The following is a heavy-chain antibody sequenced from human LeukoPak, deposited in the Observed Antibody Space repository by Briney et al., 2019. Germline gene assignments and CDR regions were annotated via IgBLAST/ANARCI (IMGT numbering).Heavy chain of an antibody. CDR2: IYYSGST. D-gene: IGHD3-22*01. V-gene: IGHV4-59*01. CDR3: ARVGAEYYYDSSGYIWFDP. CDR1: GGSISSYY. J-gene: IGHJ5*02. Sequence: SETLSLTCTVSGGSISSYYWSWIQQPPGKGLEWIGYIYYSGSTNYNPSLKSRVTISVDTSKNQFSLKLSSVTAADTAVYYCARVGAEYYYDSSGYIWFDPWGQGTLVTVSS.